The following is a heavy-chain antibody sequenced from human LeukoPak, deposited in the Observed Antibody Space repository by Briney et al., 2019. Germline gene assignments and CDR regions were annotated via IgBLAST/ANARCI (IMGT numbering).Heavy chain of an antibody. V-gene: IGHV1-18*01. CDR3: ARIPPYDILTAFDY. D-gene: IGHD3-9*01. CDR2: IIPIFGTA. J-gene: IGHJ4*02. Sequence: ASVKVSCKASGYTFTSYDINWVRQATGQGLEWMGGIIPIFGTANYAQKLQGRVTMTTDTSTSTAYMELRSLRSDDTAVYYCARIPPYDILTAFDYWGQGTLVTVSS. CDR1: GYTFTSYD.